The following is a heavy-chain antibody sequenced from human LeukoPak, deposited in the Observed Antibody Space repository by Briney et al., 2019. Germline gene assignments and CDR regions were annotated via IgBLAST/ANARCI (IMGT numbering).Heavy chain of an antibody. D-gene: IGHD5-18*01. CDR3: TRLVDTAMGAEDYYMDV. CDR1: GFTFSSYW. Sequence: GGSLRLSCAASGFTFSSYWMSWVRQAPGKGLEWVANIKQDGSEKYYVDSVKGRFTISRDNSKNTLYLQMNSLKTEDTAVYYCTRLVDTAMGAEDYYMDVWGKGTTVTISS. V-gene: IGHV3-7*03. J-gene: IGHJ6*03. CDR2: IKQDGSEK.